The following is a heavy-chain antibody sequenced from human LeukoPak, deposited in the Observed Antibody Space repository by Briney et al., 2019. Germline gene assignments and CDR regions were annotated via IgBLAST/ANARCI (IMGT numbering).Heavy chain of an antibody. CDR3: ARDQSSGWYPHWFDP. J-gene: IGHJ5*02. D-gene: IGHD6-19*01. V-gene: IGHV3-74*01. CDR2: INNGGSST. CDR1: GFTFSSYW. Sequence: PGGSLRLSCAASGFTFSSYWMHWVRQAPGKGLVWVSRINNGGSSTSYADSVKGRFTISRDNAKNTLYLQMNSLRAEDTAVYYCARDQSSGWYPHWFDPWGQGTLVTVSS.